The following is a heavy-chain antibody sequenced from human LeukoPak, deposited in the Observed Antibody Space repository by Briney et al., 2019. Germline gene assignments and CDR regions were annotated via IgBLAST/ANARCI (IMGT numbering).Heavy chain of an antibody. D-gene: IGHD2-2*01. CDR3: ARHDCATTNCLYFYGMDV. Sequence: SETLSLTCTVSGGSISSGGYYWSWIRQHPGKGLEWIGYIYYSGNTYIYYSGTTYYNPSLKSRLTISVDTSNNQFSLKLSSVTAADTAVYYCARHDCATTNCLYFYGMDVWGQGTTVTVSS. V-gene: IGHV4-31*03. CDR2: YYSGNTYIYYSGTT. CDR1: GGSISSGGYY. J-gene: IGHJ6*02.